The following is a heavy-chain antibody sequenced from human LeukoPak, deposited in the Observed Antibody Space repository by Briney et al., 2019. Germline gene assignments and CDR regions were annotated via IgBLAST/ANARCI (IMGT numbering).Heavy chain of an antibody. CDR3: AKDRPTVVTRRHYFDY. V-gene: IGHV3-23*01. CDR2: ISGSGGST. Sequence: PVGSLRLSCVASGFIFSSYGMSWVRQAPGKGLEWVSAISGSGGSTYYADSVKGRSTISRDNSKNTLYLQMNSLRAEDTAVYYCAKDRPTVVTRRHYFDYWGQGILVTVSS. D-gene: IGHD4-23*01. J-gene: IGHJ4*02. CDR1: GFIFSSYG.